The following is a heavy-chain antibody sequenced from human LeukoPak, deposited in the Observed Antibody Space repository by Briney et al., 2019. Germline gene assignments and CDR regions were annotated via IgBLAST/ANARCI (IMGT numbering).Heavy chain of an antibody. CDR3: ARVGSSRYYFDY. CDR1: GYTFTSYY. Sequence: ASVKVSCKASGYTFTSYYMHWVRQAPGQGLEWMGIINPSGGSTSYAQKFQGRVTMTRDMSTSTVYMELSSLRSEDTAVYHCARVGSSRYYFDYWGQGTLVTISS. CDR2: INPSGGST. V-gene: IGHV1-46*01. J-gene: IGHJ4*02. D-gene: IGHD6-6*01.